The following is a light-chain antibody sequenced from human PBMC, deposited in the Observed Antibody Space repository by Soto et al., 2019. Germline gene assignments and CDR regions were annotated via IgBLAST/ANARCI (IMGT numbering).Light chain of an antibody. CDR3: CSYTGSYSV. CDR2: DVT. J-gene: IGLJ3*02. V-gene: IGLV2-11*01. CDR1: GGFDF. Sequence: QSALTQPRSVSGSPGQSVAISCTGIGGFDFVSWYQQYPGKAPKLMIYDVTNRPSGVPDRFSASKSGDTASLTISGLQAEDEADCYCCSYTGSYSVFGGGTKVTVL.